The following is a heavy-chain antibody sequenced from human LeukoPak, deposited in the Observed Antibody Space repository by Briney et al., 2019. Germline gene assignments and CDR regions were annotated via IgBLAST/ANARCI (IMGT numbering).Heavy chain of an antibody. D-gene: IGHD6-19*01. J-gene: IGHJ4*02. CDR3: ARSSYSSGWRSSPHPDY. CDR2: INSDGSST. Sequence: PGGSLRLSCAASGFTFSSYWMYWVRQAPGKGLVWVSRINSDGSSTTYADSVNGRFTISRDNAKNTLYLQMNSLRAEDTAVYYCARSSYSSGWRSSPHPDYWGQGTLVTVSS. V-gene: IGHV3-74*01. CDR1: GFTFSSYW.